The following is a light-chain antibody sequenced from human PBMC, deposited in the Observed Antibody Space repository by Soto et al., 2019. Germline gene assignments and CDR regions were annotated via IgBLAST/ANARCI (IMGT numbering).Light chain of an antibody. CDR2: GAS. J-gene: IGKJ1*01. CDR3: QRQDQGWT. Sequence: EMVMTQSPATLSVSLGERATLSCRASQSVRTKLVWYQQKPGQAPRLLIYGASTRATGIPARFSGSGSGTEFTLTISNLQSEDFAVYYCQRQDQGWTFGQGTKVEIK. CDR1: QSVRTK. V-gene: IGKV3-15*01.